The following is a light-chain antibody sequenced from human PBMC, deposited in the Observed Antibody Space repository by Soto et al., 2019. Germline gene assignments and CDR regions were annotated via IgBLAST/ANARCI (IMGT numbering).Light chain of an antibody. J-gene: IGKJ3*01. V-gene: IGKV3-20*01. Sequence: EIVLTQSPGTVSLSPGERVTLSCRPSQSLSNRFLAWYQQKPGQAPRLLMESSSTRATGVPDRFSGGGSGTDFTLTISRLEPEDFAMYYCQQYGSAPLTFGPGTKVALK. CDR2: SSS. CDR1: QSLSNRF. CDR3: QQYGSAPLT.